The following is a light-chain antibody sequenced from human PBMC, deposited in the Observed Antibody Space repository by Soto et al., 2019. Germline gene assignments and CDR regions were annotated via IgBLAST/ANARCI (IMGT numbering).Light chain of an antibody. CDR1: QSVSSSY. J-gene: IGKJ5*01. Sequence: EIVLTQSPGTLSLSPGERATLSCRASQSVSSSYLAWYQQKPGQAPRLLIYGASSRATGIPDRFSGSGSGTDFILTISRLEPEDFAVYYCQQYGSSRITFGQGKQLEIK. CDR2: GAS. CDR3: QQYGSSRIT. V-gene: IGKV3-20*01.